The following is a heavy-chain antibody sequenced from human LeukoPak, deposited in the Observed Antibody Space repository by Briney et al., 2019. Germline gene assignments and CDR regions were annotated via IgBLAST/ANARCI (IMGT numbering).Heavy chain of an antibody. D-gene: IGHD3-22*01. CDR2: IYYSGST. CDR3: ARSNDSSGRGSIDY. CDR1: GGSISSGGYY. V-gene: IGHV4-31*03. J-gene: IGHJ4*02. Sequence: SQTLSLTCTVSGGSISSGGYYWSWIRQHPGKGLEWIGYIYYSGSTYYNPSLKSRVTISVDTSKNQFSLKLSSVTAADTDVYYCARSNDSSGRGSIDYWGQGTLVTVSS.